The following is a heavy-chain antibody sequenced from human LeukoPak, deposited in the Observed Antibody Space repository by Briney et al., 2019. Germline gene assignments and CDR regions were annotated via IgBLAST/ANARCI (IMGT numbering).Heavy chain of an antibody. CDR3: ARIPTNAVPAAHNGFDI. J-gene: IGHJ3*02. D-gene: IGHD2-2*01. V-gene: IGHV4-39*01. CDR1: GGSISNSNYY. Sequence: XSETLSLTCTVSGGSISNSNYYWGWIRQPPGKGLEWIGNIYYSGSTYYNPSLRSRVTISVDTSKNQFSLKLSSVTAADTAVYYCARIPTNAVPAAHNGFDIWGQGTMLTVSS. CDR2: IYYSGST.